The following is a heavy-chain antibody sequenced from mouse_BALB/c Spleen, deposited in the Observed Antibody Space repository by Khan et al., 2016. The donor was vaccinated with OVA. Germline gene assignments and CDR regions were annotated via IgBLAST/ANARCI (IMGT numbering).Heavy chain of an antibody. CDR1: GFTFSSYV. CDR3: AREAYRYDEYYFDY. Sequence: EVELVESGGDLVKPGGSLKLSCAASGFTFSSYVMSWVRQSPEKRLEWVASISSGGSTSSPDNVRGRFTISRDNARNILYLQMSSLRSEDTAIYYCAREAYRYDEYYFDYWGQGTTLTVSS. CDR2: ISSGGST. D-gene: IGHD2-14*01. V-gene: IGHV5-6-5*01. J-gene: IGHJ2*01.